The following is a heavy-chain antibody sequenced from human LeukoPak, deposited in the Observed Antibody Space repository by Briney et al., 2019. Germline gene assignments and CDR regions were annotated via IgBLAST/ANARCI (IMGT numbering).Heavy chain of an antibody. D-gene: IGHD2-15*01. V-gene: IGHV3-30-3*01. CDR2: ISYDGSNK. J-gene: IGHJ6*02. CDR3: ARPDSYCSGGSCYLRDNYYYGMDV. Sequence: GGSLRLSCAASGFTFSSYAMHWVRQAPGKGLEWVAVISYDGSNKYYADSVKGRFTISRDNSKNTLYLQMNSLRAEDTAVYYCARPDSYCSGGSCYLRDNYYYGMDVWGQGTTVTVSS. CDR1: GFTFSSYA.